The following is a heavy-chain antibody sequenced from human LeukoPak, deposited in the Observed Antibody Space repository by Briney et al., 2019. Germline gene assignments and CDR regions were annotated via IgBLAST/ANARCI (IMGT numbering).Heavy chain of an antibody. CDR1: GYTFTSYG. D-gene: IGHD2-2*02. V-gene: IGHV1-18*01. J-gene: IGHJ4*02. CDR2: ISAYNGNT. CDR3: ARDTHCSSTSCYTYWSK. Sequence: ASVKVSCKASGYTFTSYGISWVRQAPGQGLEWMGWISAYNGNTNYAQKLQGRVTVTTDTSTSTAYMELRSLRSDDTAVYYCARDTHCSSTSCYTYWSKWGQGTLVTVSS.